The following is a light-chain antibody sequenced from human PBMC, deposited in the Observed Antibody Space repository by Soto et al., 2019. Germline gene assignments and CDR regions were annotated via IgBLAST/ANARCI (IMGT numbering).Light chain of an antibody. CDR1: SSDVGGYNY. V-gene: IGLV2-8*01. Sequence: QSALTQPPSASGSPGQSVTISCTGTSSDVGGYNYVSWYQHHPGTAPQLMIYEVSERPSGVPDRVSGSKSGNTASLTVSGLQAEDEADYYCSSYAGSNNVVFGGGTKVTVL. CDR3: SSYAGSNNVV. CDR2: EVS. J-gene: IGLJ2*01.